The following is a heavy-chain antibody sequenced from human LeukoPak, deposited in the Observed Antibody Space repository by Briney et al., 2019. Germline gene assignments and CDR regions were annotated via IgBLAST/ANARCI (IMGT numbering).Heavy chain of an antibody. CDR3: ASVTNLDV. CDR1: GFTFSYYW. D-gene: IGHD1-1*01. V-gene: IGHV3-7*01. Sequence: PGGSLRLSCVASGFTFSYYWMSWVRQAPGKGLGWVATIEPDGRQKYYVDSVRGRFTISRVNPQKPLYLQMNSLRAEDTAVYYCASVTNLDVWGQGTTVIVSS. CDR2: IEPDGRQK. J-gene: IGHJ6*02.